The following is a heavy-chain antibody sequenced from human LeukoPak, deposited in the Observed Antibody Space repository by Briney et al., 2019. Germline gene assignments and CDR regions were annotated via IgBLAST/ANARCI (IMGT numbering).Heavy chain of an antibody. J-gene: IGHJ5*02. Sequence: GGSLRLSCTASGFTFGDYAISWVRQAPGKGLEWVGFIRSKAYGGTTEYAASVKGRFTISRDDSKSIAYLQMNSLKTEDTAVYYCTRDQVRYSGSYYWLDPWGQGTLVTVSS. V-gene: IGHV3-49*04. CDR2: IRSKAYGGTT. D-gene: IGHD1-26*01. CDR3: TRDQVRYSGSYYWLDP. CDR1: GFTFGDYA.